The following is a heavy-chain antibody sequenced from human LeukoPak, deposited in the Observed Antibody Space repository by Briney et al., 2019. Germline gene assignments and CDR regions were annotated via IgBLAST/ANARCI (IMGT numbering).Heavy chain of an antibody. CDR1: GGTFSSYA. CDR3: AISYDILPPRGEWGSYNWFDP. J-gene: IGHJ5*02. CDR2: ILPLFGKA. V-gene: IGHV1-69*13. D-gene: IGHD3-9*01. Sequence: ASVKVFCKASGGTFSSYAISWVRQAPGQGLEWMGGILPLFGKANYAQKLQGRVTITADESASTAYMELSSLRSEDTAVYYCAISYDILPPRGEWGSYNWFDPWGQGTLVTVSS.